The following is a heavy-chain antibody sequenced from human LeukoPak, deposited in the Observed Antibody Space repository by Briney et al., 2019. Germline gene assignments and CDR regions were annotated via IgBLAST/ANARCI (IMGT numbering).Heavy chain of an antibody. D-gene: IGHD1-1*01. Sequence: GGSLRLSCAASGFTFSNYGMHWVRQAPGKGLEWVAFIRYDGSNKYYADSVKGRFTISRDNSQNTLYLQMNSLRVEDTAVYYCAKGMGYGNWFDPWGQGTLVTVSS. V-gene: IGHV3-30*02. CDR1: GFTFSNYG. J-gene: IGHJ5*02. CDR2: IRYDGSNK. CDR3: AKGMGYGNWFDP.